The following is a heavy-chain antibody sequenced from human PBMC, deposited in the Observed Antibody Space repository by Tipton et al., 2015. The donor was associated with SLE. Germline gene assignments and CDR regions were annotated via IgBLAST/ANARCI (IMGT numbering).Heavy chain of an antibody. CDR3: VRLELPATKADY. J-gene: IGHJ4*02. D-gene: IGHD5-24*01. CDR2: IYHSGTT. CDR1: GGSFSGYY. V-gene: IGHV4-34*01. Sequence: TLSLTCAVYGGSFSGYYWIWIRQPPGKGLEWLGTIYHSGTTYYNPSLKSRLTLSIDTSKNQFSLKLSSVTAADTAVYYCVRLELPATKADYWGPGTLVTVSS.